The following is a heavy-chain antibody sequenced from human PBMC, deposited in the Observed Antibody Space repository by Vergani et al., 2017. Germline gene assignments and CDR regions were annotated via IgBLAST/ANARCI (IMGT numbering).Heavy chain of an antibody. V-gene: IGHV4-59*01. D-gene: IGHD5-18*01. CDR3: ARNTAWGISVDY. Sequence: QVQLQESGPGLVKPSETLSLTCTVSGGSISSYYWSWIRQPPGKGLEWIGYIYYSGSTNYNPSLKSRVTISVDTSKNQFSLKLSAVTAADTAVYYCARNTAWGISVDYWGQGTLVTVSS. J-gene: IGHJ4*02. CDR2: IYYSGST. CDR1: GGSISSYY.